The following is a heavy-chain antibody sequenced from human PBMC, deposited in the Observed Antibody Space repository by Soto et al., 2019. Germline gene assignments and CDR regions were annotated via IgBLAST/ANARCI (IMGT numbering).Heavy chain of an antibody. CDR1: GFTFSDYF. CDR3: AKCPYSRSYKFDC. D-gene: IGHD6-13*01. V-gene: IGHV3-11*01. CDR2: ISGSGGTT. J-gene: IGHJ4*02. Sequence: QVPLVESGGDLVKPGGSLRLSCAASGFTFSDYFISWIRQAPGKGLEWVSYISGSGGTTYYADSVKGRFTISRDNAKNSLYLQMNSLRAEDTAVYYCAKCPYSRSYKFDCWGQGTLVTVSS.